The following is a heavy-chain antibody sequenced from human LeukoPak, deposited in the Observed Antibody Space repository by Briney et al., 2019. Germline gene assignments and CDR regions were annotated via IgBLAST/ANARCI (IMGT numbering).Heavy chain of an antibody. CDR1: GYTFTSYG. D-gene: IGHD6-19*01. CDR2: IRAYNGNT. CDR3: ARDFASIAVAGPWVDY. J-gene: IGHJ4*02. Sequence: ASAKVSCKASGYTFTSYGISWGRQAPRQGGEGRGWIRAYNGNTNYAQNPQSSVSTTTDTSTSTAYMELRSLRSGDTAVYYCARDFASIAVAGPWVDYWGQGTLVTVSS. V-gene: IGHV1-18*01.